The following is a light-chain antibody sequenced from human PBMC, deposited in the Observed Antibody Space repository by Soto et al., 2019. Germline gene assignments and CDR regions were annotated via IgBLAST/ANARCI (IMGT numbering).Light chain of an antibody. CDR2: AAS. CDR1: QSISSY. Sequence: IQMTQSPSSLSASVVDRCTITLRASQSISSYLNWYQQKPGKAPKLLIYAASSLQSGVPSRFSGSGSGTDFTLTISSLQPEDFATYYCQQSYSTPITFGQGTRLEIK. J-gene: IGKJ5*01. V-gene: IGKV1-39*01. CDR3: QQSYSTPIT.